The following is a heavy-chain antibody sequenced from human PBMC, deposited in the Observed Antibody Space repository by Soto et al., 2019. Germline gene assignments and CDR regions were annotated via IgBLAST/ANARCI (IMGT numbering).Heavy chain of an antibody. J-gene: IGHJ3*02. V-gene: IGHV3-33*01. CDR1: GFTFSSYG. D-gene: IGHD2-15*01. CDR3: ARLYCSASSCYSVGAFDI. Sequence: QVQLVESGGGVVQPGRSLRLSCAASGFTFSSYGMHWVRQAPGKGLEWVALIWFDGSDKYYTESVKGRFTISRDNSNSTLYLQMNSLRAEDTAVYYCARLYCSASSCYSVGAFDIRGQGTMVTVSS. CDR2: IWFDGSDK.